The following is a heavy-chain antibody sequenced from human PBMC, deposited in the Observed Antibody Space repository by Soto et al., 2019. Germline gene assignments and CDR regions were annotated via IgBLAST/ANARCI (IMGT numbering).Heavy chain of an antibody. Sequence: SETLSLTCTVSGGSISSYYWSWIRQPPGKGLEWIGYIYYSGSTNYNPSLKSRVTISVDTSKNQFSLKLSSETAADTAVYYCAREDDSSGYYRYWGQGTLVTVSS. CDR1: GGSISSYY. CDR3: AREDDSSGYYRY. D-gene: IGHD3-22*01. J-gene: IGHJ4*02. V-gene: IGHV4-59*01. CDR2: IYYSGST.